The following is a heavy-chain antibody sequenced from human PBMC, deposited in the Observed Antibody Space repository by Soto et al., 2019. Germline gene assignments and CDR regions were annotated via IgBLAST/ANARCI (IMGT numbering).Heavy chain of an antibody. V-gene: IGHV1-2*04. CDR3: ASTIFGVVGGDDAFDI. CDR1: GYTFTGYY. Sequence: ASVKVSCKASGYTFTGYYMHWVRQAPGQGLEWMGWINPNSGGTNYAQKFQGWVTMTRDTSISTAYMELSRLRSDDTAVYYCASTIFGVVGGDDAFDIWGQGTMVPVSS. CDR2: INPNSGGT. J-gene: IGHJ3*02. D-gene: IGHD3-3*01.